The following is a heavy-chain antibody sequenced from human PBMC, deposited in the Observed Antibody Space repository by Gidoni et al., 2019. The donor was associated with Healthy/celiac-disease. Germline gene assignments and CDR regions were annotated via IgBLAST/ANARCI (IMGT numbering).Heavy chain of an antibody. CDR3: ASDVVTATIAEYFQH. V-gene: IGHV1-46*01. CDR2: INPSGGST. J-gene: IGHJ1*01. Sequence: QVQLVQSGAEVKKPGASVKVSCKASGYTFTSYYMHWVRQAPGQGLEWMGIINPSGGSTSYAQKFQGRVTMTRDTSTSTVYMELSSLRSEDTAVYYCASDVVTATIAEYFQHWGQGTLVTVSS. CDR1: GYTFTSYY. D-gene: IGHD2-21*02.